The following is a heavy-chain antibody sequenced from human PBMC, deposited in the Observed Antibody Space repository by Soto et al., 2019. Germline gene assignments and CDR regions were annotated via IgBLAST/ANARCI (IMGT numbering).Heavy chain of an antibody. V-gene: IGHV3-73*01. D-gene: IGHD1-20*01. J-gene: IGHJ5*02. CDR1: GFTFSGSS. CDR2: IRSKANSYAT. CDR3: TRHINWNDEPNWFDP. Sequence: GGSLSVWYGASGFTFSGSSMHLVRPASGKGLEWVGRIRSKANSYATAYAASVKGRFTISRDDSKNTAYLQMNSLKTEDTAVYYCTRHINWNDEPNWFDPWGQGTLVTVSS.